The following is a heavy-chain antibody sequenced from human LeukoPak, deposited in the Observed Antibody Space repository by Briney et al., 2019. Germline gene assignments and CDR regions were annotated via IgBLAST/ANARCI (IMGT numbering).Heavy chain of an antibody. J-gene: IGHJ4*02. CDR2: ISGSGGST. V-gene: IGHV3-23*01. Sequence: GASLRLSCAASGFTFSSYAMSWVRQAPGRGLEWVSAISGSGGSTYYADSVKGRFTISRDNSKNTLYLQMNSLRAEDTAVYYCAKGVGITMIVVAVDYWGQGTLVTVSS. CDR3: AKGVGITMIVVAVDY. D-gene: IGHD3-22*01. CDR1: GFTFSSYA.